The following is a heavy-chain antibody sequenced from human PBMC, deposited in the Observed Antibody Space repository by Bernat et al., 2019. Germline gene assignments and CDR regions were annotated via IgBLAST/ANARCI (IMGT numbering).Heavy chain of an antibody. Sequence: QVQMVQSGAEVKETGASVKVSCKAFGYTFTIYNFHWVRQAPGQGLEWMGWISPNSGVTNNAQKFKGSVNMTRDTSMSTMYMELNGMTSGATALYYCTKGGGTAHIEYWGRGTLVTVSS. CDR2: ISPNSGVT. CDR3: TKGGGTAHIEY. CDR1: GYTFTIYN. V-gene: IGHV1-2*02. D-gene: IGHD1-14*01. J-gene: IGHJ4*02.